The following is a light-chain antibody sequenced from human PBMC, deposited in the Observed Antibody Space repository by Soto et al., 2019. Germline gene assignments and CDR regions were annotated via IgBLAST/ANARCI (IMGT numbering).Light chain of an antibody. J-gene: IGKJ4*01. CDR3: QQSYSTPLS. CDR2: DAS. CDR1: QSITHY. V-gene: IGKV1-39*01. Sequence: DIQMTQSPSSLSASVGDRVTITCRASQSITHYLNWYQQNPGKAPKLLIYDASSLQSGVPSRFSGGGSGTAFTLTISSLQPEDFATYYWQQSYSTPLSFGGGTKVEIK.